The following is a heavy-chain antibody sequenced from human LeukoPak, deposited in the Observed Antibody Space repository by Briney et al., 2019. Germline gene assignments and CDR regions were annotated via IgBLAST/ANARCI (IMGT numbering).Heavy chain of an antibody. D-gene: IGHD3-22*01. CDR1: GGTFSSYA. CDR2: INPSGGST. Sequence: GASVKVSCKASGGTFSSYAISWVRQAPGQGLEWMGIINPSGGSTSYAQKFQGRVTMTRDMSTSTVYMELSSLRSEDTAVYYCARDGGSYDSRRGTIAKRHFDYWGQGTLVTVSS. J-gene: IGHJ4*02. CDR3: ARDGGSYDSRRGTIAKRHFDY. V-gene: IGHV1-46*01.